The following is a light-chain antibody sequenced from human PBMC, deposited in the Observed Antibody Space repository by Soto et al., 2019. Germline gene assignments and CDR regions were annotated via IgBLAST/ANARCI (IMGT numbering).Light chain of an antibody. Sequence: QSVLTQPASVSGSPGQSITISCTGTSSDVGGYTYVSWYQQHPGKAPEVMIYEVSNRPSGVSNRFPGSKSGNTASLTISGLQAEDEADYYCSSYTSSSTPYVFGTGTKVTVL. J-gene: IGLJ1*01. CDR2: EVS. CDR3: SSYTSSSTPYV. V-gene: IGLV2-14*01. CDR1: SSDVGGYTY.